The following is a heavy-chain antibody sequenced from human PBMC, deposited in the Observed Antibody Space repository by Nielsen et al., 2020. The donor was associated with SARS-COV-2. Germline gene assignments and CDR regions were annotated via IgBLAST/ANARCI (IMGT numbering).Heavy chain of an antibody. CDR3: AKRSLFSSNYYYGLDV. Sequence: GGSLRLSCAASGFTFSSYWMTWVRQAPGKGLEWVANIKQDGSEKYYVDSVKGRFTISRDNVKNSLYLQMNILRAEDTAVYYCAKRSLFSSNYYYGLDVWGQGTTVIVPS. CDR1: GFTFSSYW. J-gene: IGHJ6*02. CDR2: IKQDGSEK. V-gene: IGHV3-7*05. D-gene: IGHD2-21*01.